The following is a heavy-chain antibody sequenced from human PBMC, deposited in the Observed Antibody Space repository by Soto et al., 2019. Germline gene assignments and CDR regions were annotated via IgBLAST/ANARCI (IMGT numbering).Heavy chain of an antibody. Sequence: QVQLQESGPGLVKPSQTLSLTCTVSGGSISSGGYSWSWIRQHPGKGLEWIGYIYYSGSTYYNPSLKSRVTISVDTSKNQFSLKLSSVTAADTAVYYCARGLTYGHKSDAFDIWGQWTMVTVSS. D-gene: IGHD3-9*01. CDR3: ARGLTYGHKSDAFDI. J-gene: IGHJ3*02. V-gene: IGHV4-31*03. CDR2: IYYSGST. CDR1: GGSISSGGYS.